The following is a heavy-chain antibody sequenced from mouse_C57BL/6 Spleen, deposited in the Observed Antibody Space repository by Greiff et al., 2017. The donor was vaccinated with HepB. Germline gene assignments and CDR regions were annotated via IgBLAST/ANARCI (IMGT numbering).Heavy chain of an antibody. CDR3: ARTYRGGAMDY. J-gene: IGHJ4*01. CDR2: INPGSGGT. Sequence: VQLQQSGAELVRPGTSVKVSCKASGYAFTNYLIEWVKQRPGQGLEWIGVINPGSGGTNYNEKFKGKATLTADKSSSTAYMQLSSLTSEDSAVYFCARTYRGGAMDYWGQGTSVTVSS. V-gene: IGHV1-54*01. D-gene: IGHD5-1*01. CDR1: GYAFTNYL.